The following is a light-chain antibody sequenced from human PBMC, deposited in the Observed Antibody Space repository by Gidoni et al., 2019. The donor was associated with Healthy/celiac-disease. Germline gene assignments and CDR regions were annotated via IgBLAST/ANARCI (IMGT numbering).Light chain of an antibody. CDR2: AAS. J-gene: IGKJ4*01. V-gene: IGKV1-9*01. CDR3: QQLNSYPFT. CDR1: QGISSY. Sequence: DIQLTQSPSFLSASVGDRLTITCRASQGISSYLAWYQQKPGKAPKLLIYAASTLQSGVPSRFSGSGSGTEFTLTISSLQPDDFATYYCQQLNSYPFTFGGGTKVEIK.